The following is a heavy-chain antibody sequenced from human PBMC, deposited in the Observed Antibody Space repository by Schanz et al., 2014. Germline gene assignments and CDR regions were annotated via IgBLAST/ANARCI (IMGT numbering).Heavy chain of an antibody. D-gene: IGHD6-13*01. J-gene: IGHJ4*02. V-gene: IGHV3-23*01. CDR1: GFTFSDYW. CDR2: INTGVNT. CDR3: AKSQGSSFDS. Sequence: EVHLLESGGGLVQPGGSLRLSCTASGFTFSDYWMSWVRQAPGKGLEWVSAINTGVNTYYADSVRGRFTISRDNSKNTLYLQMSSLRAEDTDVYYCAKSQGSSFDSWGQGTLVTVSS.